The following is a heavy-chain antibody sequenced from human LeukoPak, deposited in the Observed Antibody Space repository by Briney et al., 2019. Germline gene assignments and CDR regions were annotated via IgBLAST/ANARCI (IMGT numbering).Heavy chain of an antibody. V-gene: IGHV1-69*13. CDR1: GYTFTGYH. J-gene: IGHJ4*02. Sequence: SVKVSCKASGYTFTGYHLHWVRQAPGQGLEWMGGIIPIFGTANYAQKFQGRVTITADESTSTAYMELSSLRSEDTAVYYCARGGGYDYNDYWGQGTLVTVSS. CDR2: IIPIFGTA. D-gene: IGHD5-12*01. CDR3: ARGGGYDYNDY.